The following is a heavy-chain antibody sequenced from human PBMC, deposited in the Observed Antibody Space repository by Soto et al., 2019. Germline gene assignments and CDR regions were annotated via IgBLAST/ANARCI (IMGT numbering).Heavy chain of an antibody. D-gene: IGHD5-18*01. Sequence: EVQLLESGGGLVQPGGSLRLSCAASGFTFSSYAMSWVRQAPGKGLEWVSAISGSGGSTYYADSVKGRFTISRDNSNNTLYLQMNSLRAEDTAVYYCAKGREYSYGFAEYFQHWGQGTLVTVSS. V-gene: IGHV3-23*01. CDR3: AKGREYSYGFAEYFQH. CDR1: GFTFSSYA. J-gene: IGHJ1*01. CDR2: ISGSGGST.